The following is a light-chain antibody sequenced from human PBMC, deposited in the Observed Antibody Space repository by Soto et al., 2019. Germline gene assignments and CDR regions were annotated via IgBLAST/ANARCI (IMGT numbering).Light chain of an antibody. CDR3: QQDYGYPRT. Sequence: ATQMTQSPSSLSASVGDRVTIACRASQGIRTGLGWYQQKAGEAPKLLIYAASTLQSGVPPRFSGSGSGTEFTLTISSLQPDDFATYYCQQDYGYPRTFGHGTKVDIK. CDR1: QGIRTG. CDR2: AAS. J-gene: IGKJ3*01. V-gene: IGKV1-6*01.